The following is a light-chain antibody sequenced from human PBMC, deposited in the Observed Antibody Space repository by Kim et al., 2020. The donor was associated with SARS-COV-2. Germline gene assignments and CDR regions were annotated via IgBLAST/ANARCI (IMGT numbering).Light chain of an antibody. V-gene: IGKV3-11*01. Sequence: WSPGERATLSCRASQSVSSYLAWYQQKPGQAPRLLIYDASNRATGIPARFSGSGSGTDFTLTISSLEPEDFAVYYCQQRSNWPLTFGGGTKVDIK. J-gene: IGKJ4*01. CDR3: QQRSNWPLT. CDR2: DAS. CDR1: QSVSSY.